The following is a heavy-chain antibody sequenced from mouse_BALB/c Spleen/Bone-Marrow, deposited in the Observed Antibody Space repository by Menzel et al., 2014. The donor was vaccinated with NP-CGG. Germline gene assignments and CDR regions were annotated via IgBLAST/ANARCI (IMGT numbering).Heavy chain of an antibody. CDR3: ARHRLGTYFDY. D-gene: IGHD3-2*02. CDR1: GFNIKDTY. CDR2: VDPANGNT. Sequence: LVESGAELVKPGASVKLSCTASGFNIKDTYMHWVKQRPEQGLEWIGRVDPANGNTKYDPKFQGKATITADTSSNTAYPQLSSLTSEDTAVYYCARHRLGTYFDYWGQGTTLTVSS. J-gene: IGHJ2*01. V-gene: IGHV14-3*02.